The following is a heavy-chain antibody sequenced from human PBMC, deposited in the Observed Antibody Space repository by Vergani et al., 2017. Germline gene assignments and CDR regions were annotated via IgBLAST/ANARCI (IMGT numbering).Heavy chain of an antibody. V-gene: IGHV4-31*11. D-gene: IGHD5-12*01. CDR3: ARVGTQVLATSHFYYIDV. J-gene: IGHJ6*03. CDR2: IFYSGTA. CDR1: GGSISSGDHC. Sequence: QVQLQESGPGVVKPSQTLSLTCAVSGGSISSGDHCWTWIRQRPGKGLEWIGYIFYSGTAYDNPSLRSRLTISVDTSQNQFSLKLRSLTAADTAVYYCARVGTQVLATSHFYYIDVWGKGTTVVVSS.